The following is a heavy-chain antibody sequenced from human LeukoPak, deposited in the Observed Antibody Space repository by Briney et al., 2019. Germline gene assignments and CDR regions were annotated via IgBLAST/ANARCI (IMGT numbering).Heavy chain of an antibody. CDR3: AKNRGAGSHYYYHMNV. CDR1: GGTFSSYA. J-gene: IGHJ6*03. D-gene: IGHD1-26*01. V-gene: IGHV1-69*13. Sequence: SVKVSCKASGGTFSSYAISWVRQAPGQGLEWMGGIIPIFGTANYAQKFQGRVTITADESTSTAYMELNSLRVEDTAVYYCAKNRGAGSHYYYHMNVWGKGTTVTVSS. CDR2: IIPIFGTA.